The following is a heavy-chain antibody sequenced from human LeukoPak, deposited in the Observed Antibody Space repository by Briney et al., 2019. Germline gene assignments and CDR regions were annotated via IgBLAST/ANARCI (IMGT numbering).Heavy chain of an antibody. V-gene: IGHV3-23*01. J-gene: IGHJ2*01. D-gene: IGHD6-13*01. Sequence: GGSLRLSCEASGFTFSSYGMTWVRQAPGKGLEWVSVISDSGGTTYYADSVKGRFTISRDNSKNTLYLQMNSLRAEDTAVYYCAKASVAAAAGYWYFDLWGRGTLVTVSS. CDR3: AKASVAAAAGYWYFDL. CDR1: GFTFSSYG. CDR2: ISDSGGTT.